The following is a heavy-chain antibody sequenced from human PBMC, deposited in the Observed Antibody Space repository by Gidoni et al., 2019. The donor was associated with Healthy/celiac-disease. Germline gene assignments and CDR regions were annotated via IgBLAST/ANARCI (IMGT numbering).Heavy chain of an antibody. CDR3: AKSVSLPDAGYDSSGYYYY. Sequence: EVQLLESGGGLVQPGGSLRLSCAASGFTFSSYAMSWVRQAPGKGLEWVSAISGSGGSTYYADSVKGRFTISRDNSKNTLYLQMNSLRAEDTAVYYCAKSVSLPDAGYDSSGYYYYWGQGTLVTVSS. J-gene: IGHJ4*02. CDR2: ISGSGGST. D-gene: IGHD3-22*01. CDR1: GFTFSSYA. V-gene: IGHV3-23*01.